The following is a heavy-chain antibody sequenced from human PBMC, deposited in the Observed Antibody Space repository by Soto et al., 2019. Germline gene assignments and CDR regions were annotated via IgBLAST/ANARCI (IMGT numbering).Heavy chain of an antibody. CDR3: ARDQQDIVGVVAAPPGPLGCFDP. CDR1: GFTFSDYY. Sequence: QVQLVESGGGLVKPGGSLRLSCAASGFTFSDYYMSWIRQAPGKGLEWVSYISSSGSTIYYADSVKGRFTISRDNAKNSLYLKMNSLGAEDTAGYYCARDQQDIVGVVAAPPGPLGCFDPGGQGTLFTVSS. J-gene: IGHJ5*02. D-gene: IGHD2-15*01. CDR2: ISSSGSTI. V-gene: IGHV3-11*01.